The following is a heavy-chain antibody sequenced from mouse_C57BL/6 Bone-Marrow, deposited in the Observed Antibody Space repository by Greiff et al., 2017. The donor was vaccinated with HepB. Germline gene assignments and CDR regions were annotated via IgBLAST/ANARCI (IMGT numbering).Heavy chain of an antibody. CDR1: GYTFTSYW. Sequence: QVQLQHPGAELVKPGASVKLSCKASGYTFTSYWMQWVKQRPGQGLEWIGEIDPSDSYTNYNQKFKGKATLTVDTSSSTAYMQLSSLTSEDSAVYYCAKDYYSNYEYFDVWGTGTTVTVSS. V-gene: IGHV1-50*01. D-gene: IGHD2-5*01. J-gene: IGHJ1*03. CDR2: IDPSDSYT. CDR3: AKDYYSNYEYFDV.